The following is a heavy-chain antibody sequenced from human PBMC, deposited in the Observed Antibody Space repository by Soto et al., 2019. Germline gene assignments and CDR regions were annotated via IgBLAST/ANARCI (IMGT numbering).Heavy chain of an antibody. V-gene: IGHV1-69*06. CDR2: IIPIFGTA. CDR1: GGTFSSYA. D-gene: IGHD3-3*01. J-gene: IGHJ6*02. CDR3: AVDVYYDFWSGYYTWHYYYGMDV. Sequence: QVQLVQSGAEVKKPGSSVKVSCKASGGTFSSYAISWVRQAPGQGLEWMGGIIPIFGTANYAQKFQGRVTITADKSTSTAYMELSSLRSEDTAVYYCAVDVYYDFWSGYYTWHYYYGMDVWGQGTTVTVSS.